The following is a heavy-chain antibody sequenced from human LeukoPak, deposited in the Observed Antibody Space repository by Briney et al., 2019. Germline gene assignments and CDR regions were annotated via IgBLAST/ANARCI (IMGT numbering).Heavy chain of an antibody. D-gene: IGHD5-24*01. CDR3: ARAEMATIKGVYYFDY. CDR1: GGTFSSYA. CDR2: IIPIFGTA. J-gene: IGHJ4*02. Sequence: ASVKVSCKASGGTFSSYAISWVRQAPGQGLEWMGGIIPIFGTANYAQKFQGRVTITADKSTSTAYMELSSLRSEDTAVYYCARAEMATIKGVYYFDYWGQGTLVTVSS. V-gene: IGHV1-69*06.